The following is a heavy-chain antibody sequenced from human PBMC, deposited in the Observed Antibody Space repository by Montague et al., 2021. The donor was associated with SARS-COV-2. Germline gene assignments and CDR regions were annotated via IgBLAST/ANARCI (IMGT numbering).Heavy chain of an antibody. CDR2: IYYSGST. Sequence: SETLSLTCTVSGGSISSSSYCWGWIRQPPGKGLEWIGSIYYSGSTYYNPSLKSRVTISVDTSKNQFSLKLSSVTAADTAVYYCARHYSSSWTGDQYYFDYWGQGTLVTVSS. V-gene: IGHV4-39*07. CDR3: ARHYSSSWTGDQYYFDY. CDR1: GGSISSSSYC. J-gene: IGHJ4*02. D-gene: IGHD6-13*01.